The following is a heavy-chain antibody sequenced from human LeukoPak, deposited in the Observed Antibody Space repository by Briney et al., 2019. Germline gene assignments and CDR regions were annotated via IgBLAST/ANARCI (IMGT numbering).Heavy chain of an antibody. D-gene: IGHD3-22*01. Sequence: ASVKVSCEASGYTFTGYYMHWVRQAPGQGLEWMGWINPNSGGTNYAQKFQGRVTMTRDTSISTAYMELRRLRSDDTAVYYCARDHYDSSAYFPDSWGQGTLVTVSS. CDR3: ARDHYDSSAYFPDS. CDR2: INPNSGGT. J-gene: IGHJ4*02. CDR1: GYTFTGYY. V-gene: IGHV1-2*02.